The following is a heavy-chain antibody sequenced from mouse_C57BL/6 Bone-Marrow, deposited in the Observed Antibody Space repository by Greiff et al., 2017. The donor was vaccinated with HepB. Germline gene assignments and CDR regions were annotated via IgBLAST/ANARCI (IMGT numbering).Heavy chain of an antibody. Sequence: VQLQQPGAELVMPGASVKLSCKASGYTFTSYWMPWVKQRPGQGLEWIGEIDPSDSYTNYNQKFKGKSTLTVDKSSSTAYMQLSRLTSEDSAVYYCARYNYDGYVGYWGQGTLVTVSA. J-gene: IGHJ3*01. D-gene: IGHD2-3*01. V-gene: IGHV1-69*01. CDR2: IDPSDSYT. CDR1: GYTFTSYW. CDR3: ARYNYDGYVGY.